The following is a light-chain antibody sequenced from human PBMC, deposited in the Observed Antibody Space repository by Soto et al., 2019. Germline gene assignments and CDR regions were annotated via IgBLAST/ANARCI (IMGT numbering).Light chain of an antibody. CDR1: SSDIGAYDY. CDR3: SSYTTSNTYV. CDR2: EVN. J-gene: IGLJ1*01. V-gene: IGLV2-14*01. Sequence: QSALTHPASLYGSPGQSITISCTGTSSDIGAYDYVSWFQQHPGKAPKLMISEVNNRPSGGSNRFSGSKSGKMASLTASGLQAEDEADYYCSSYTTSNTYVFGTGTKVTGL.